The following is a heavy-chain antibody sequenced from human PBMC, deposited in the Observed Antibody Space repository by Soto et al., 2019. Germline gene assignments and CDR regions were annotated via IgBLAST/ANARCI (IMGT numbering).Heavy chain of an antibody. J-gene: IGHJ6*02. Sequence: QVQLVQSGAEVKKPGSSVKVSCKASGGTFSSYAISWVRQAPGQGLEWMGGIIPIFGTTNYAQKFQGRVTITAAESTSTASMELGSLRSEDTAVYYCARGGVHAGYYYGMDVWGQGTTVTVSS. CDR1: GGTFSSYA. CDR2: IIPIFGTT. V-gene: IGHV1-69*01. CDR3: ARGGVHAGYYYGMDV. D-gene: IGHD3-16*01.